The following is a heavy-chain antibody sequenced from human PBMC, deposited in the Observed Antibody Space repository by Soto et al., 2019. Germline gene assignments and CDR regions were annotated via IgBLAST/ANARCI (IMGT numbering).Heavy chain of an antibody. D-gene: IGHD2-21*01. CDR2: IIPLFGKS. CDR3: AKDRAGDMSL. CDR1: GGSFSNSG. Sequence: QVQLVQSGPEVTKPGSSVKVSCKASGGSFSNSGISWVRQAPGQGLQWIGGIIPLFGKSDYRQEFQGRVTLTTDESKTTAYMELSSLRSEDSATYYCAKDRAGDMSLWGQETLVTVSS. J-gene: IGHJ4*02. V-gene: IGHV1-69*05.